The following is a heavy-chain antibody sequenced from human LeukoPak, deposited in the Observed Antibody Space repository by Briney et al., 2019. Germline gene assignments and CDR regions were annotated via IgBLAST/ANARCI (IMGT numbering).Heavy chain of an antibody. J-gene: IGHJ4*02. D-gene: IGHD3-16*02. CDR3: ARDRYPYDYVWGTYRFNYFDY. V-gene: IGHV1-69*13. CDR2: IIPIFDTA. CDR1: GGTFSSYA. Sequence: SVKVSCKASGGTFSSYAISWVGQAPGQGLEWMGGIIPIFDTANYAQNFQGRVTITADESTSTAYMELSSLRSEDTAVYYCARDRYPYDYVWGTYRFNYFDYWGQGTLVTVSS.